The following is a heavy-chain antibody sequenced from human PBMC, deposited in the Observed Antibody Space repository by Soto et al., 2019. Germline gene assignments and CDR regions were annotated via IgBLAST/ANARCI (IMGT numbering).Heavy chain of an antibody. CDR3: AEYYYDSSGPMYY. J-gene: IGHJ4*02. V-gene: IGHV1-69*12. D-gene: IGHD3-22*01. Sequence: QVQLVQSGAEVKKPGSSVKVSCKASGGTFSSYAISWVRQSTGQGLEWMGGIIPIFGTANYAQKFQGRVTITADESTSTAYMDLSSLRSEDTAVYYCAEYYYDSSGPMYYWGQGTLVPVSS. CDR2: IIPIFGTA. CDR1: GGTFSSYA.